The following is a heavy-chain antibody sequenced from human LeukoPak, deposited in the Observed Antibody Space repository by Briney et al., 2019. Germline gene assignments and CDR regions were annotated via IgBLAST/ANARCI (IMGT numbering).Heavy chain of an antibody. J-gene: IGHJ6*03. Sequence: SETLSLTCTVSGGSISSSSHYWGWIRQPPGKGLEWIGSIYYSGSTYYNPSLKSRVTISVDTSKNQFSLKLSSVTAADTAVYYCARLVDYYYMDVWGKGTTVTISS. V-gene: IGHV4-39*01. CDR3: ARLVDYYYMDV. CDR1: GGSISSSSHY. CDR2: IYYSGST.